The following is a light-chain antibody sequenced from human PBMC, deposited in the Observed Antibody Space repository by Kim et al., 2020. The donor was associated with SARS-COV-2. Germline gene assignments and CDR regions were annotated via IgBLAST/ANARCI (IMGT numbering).Light chain of an antibody. V-gene: IGLV2-8*01. Sequence: QSVTIACTGTSSDIGYYNDVSWYQQHPGKAPKLMIYEVTKRSSGVPERFSGSKSGNTASLTVSGLQADDEADYYCSSYSGRSNPYVFGTGTKVTVL. CDR2: EVT. J-gene: IGLJ1*01. CDR3: SSYSGRSNPYV. CDR1: SSDIGYYND.